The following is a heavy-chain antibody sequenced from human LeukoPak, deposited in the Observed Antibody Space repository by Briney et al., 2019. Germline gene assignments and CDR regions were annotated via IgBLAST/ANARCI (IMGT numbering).Heavy chain of an antibody. Sequence: PSETLSLTCTVSGGSISSSSYYWGWIRQPPGKGLEWIGSIYYSGSTYYNPSLKSRVTISVDTSKNQFSLKLSSVTAADTAVYYCARSRGVLVDYWGQGTLVTVSS. V-gene: IGHV4-39*07. CDR3: ARSRGVLVDY. CDR1: GGSISSSSYY. J-gene: IGHJ4*02. CDR2: IYYSGST. D-gene: IGHD2/OR15-2a*01.